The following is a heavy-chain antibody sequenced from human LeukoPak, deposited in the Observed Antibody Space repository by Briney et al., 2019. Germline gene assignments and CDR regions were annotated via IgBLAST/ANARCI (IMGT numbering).Heavy chain of an antibody. D-gene: IGHD2-21*01. CDR1: GYTLTELA. CDR2: LDPVDGET. Sequence: GTSVKVSCRLSGYTLTELAIHWVRQAPGKGLEWVGGLDPVDGETVYAQKLRGRVTMTRDTSITTVYMEVSWLTSDDTAIYYCARADRLDGGPYLIGPWGQGTLVTVSS. J-gene: IGHJ5*02. CDR3: ARADRLDGGPYLIGP. V-gene: IGHV1-24*01.